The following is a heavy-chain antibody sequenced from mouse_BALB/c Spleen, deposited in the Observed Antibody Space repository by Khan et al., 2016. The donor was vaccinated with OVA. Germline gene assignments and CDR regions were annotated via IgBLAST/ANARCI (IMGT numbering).Heavy chain of an antibody. CDR2: IAPGSGSN. Sequence: DLVKPGASVKLSCRATGYTFTSYWINWIKQRPGQGLEWIGRIAPGSGSNYYIEMFKGKATLTVDTSSSTAYIQLNSLSSEDSAVYCCAIENYCGRSRYAMDYWGQGTSVTVSS. CDR3: AIENYCGRSRYAMDY. D-gene: IGHD1-1*01. CDR1: GYTFTSYW. J-gene: IGHJ4*01. V-gene: IGHV1S41*01.